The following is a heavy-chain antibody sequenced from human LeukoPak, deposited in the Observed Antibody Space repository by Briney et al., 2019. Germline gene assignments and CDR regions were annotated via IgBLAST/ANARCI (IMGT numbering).Heavy chain of an antibody. J-gene: IGHJ6*02. Sequence: PGGSLRLSCAASGFTFSSYAMHWVRQAPGKGLEWVAIISYDGSNKYYADSVKGRFTISRDNSNNTLYLQMNSLRAEDTAVYYCAGSQYYYGSGSYFSFPGMDVWGQGTTVTVSS. CDR2: ISYDGSNK. D-gene: IGHD3-10*01. CDR3: AGSQYYYGSGSYFSFPGMDV. V-gene: IGHV3-30-3*01. CDR1: GFTFSSYA.